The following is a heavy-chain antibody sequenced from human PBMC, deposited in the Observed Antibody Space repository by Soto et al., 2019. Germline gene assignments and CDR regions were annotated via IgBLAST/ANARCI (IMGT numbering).Heavy chain of an antibody. Sequence: QVQLQASGPGLVKASQTLSLTCNVSGGSISNGGFYWSWIRQHPGKGLEWIGYIYFGGRSLYNPSLRGRLSLSIDASKNQFSLKLTSVTHADTAVYYCAKEIREWGQGTRVTVSS. V-gene: IGHV4-31*03. CDR3: AKEIRE. CDR1: GGSISNGGFY. CDR2: IYFGGRS. J-gene: IGHJ4*02.